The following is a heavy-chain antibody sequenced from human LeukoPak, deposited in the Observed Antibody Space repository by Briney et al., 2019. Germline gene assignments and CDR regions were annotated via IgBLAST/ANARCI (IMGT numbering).Heavy chain of an antibody. CDR3: AYSGSYMGWFDP. Sequence: ASVKVSCKASGYTFTGYYIHWVRPAPGQGLEWMGWINPKSGGTNYAQKFQDRVTMARDTAISTAYMDLSRLRSDDTAVYYCAYSGSYMGWFDPWGQGTPVTVSS. CDR1: GYTFTGYY. CDR2: INPKSGGT. J-gene: IGHJ5*02. V-gene: IGHV1-2*02. D-gene: IGHD1-26*01.